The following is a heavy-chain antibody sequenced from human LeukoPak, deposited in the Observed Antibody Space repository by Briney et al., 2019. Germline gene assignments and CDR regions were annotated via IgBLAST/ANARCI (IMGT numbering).Heavy chain of an antibody. CDR3: ARRGRPYSSGWPLFDY. J-gene: IGHJ4*02. Sequence: PSETLSLTCTVSGGSISSSSYYWGWIRQPPGKGLEWIGSIYYSGSTYYNPSLKSRVTISVDTSKNQFSLKLSSVTAADTAVYYCARRGRPYSSGWPLFDYWGQGTLVTVSS. CDR1: GGSISSSSYY. V-gene: IGHV4-39*01. CDR2: IYYSGST. D-gene: IGHD6-19*01.